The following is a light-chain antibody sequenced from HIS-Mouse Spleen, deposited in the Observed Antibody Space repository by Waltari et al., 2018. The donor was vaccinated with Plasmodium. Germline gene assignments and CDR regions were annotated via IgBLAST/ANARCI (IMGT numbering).Light chain of an antibody. V-gene: IGLV3-10*01. J-gene: IGLJ3*02. Sequence: SYELTQPPSVSVSPGQTASITCSGDALPKKYAYWYQQKSGQSPVLVIYEDSKRPSGIPERFSGSSSGTRATLTISGAQVEDEADYYCYSTDSSGNHRVFGGGTKLTVL. CDR3: YSTDSSGNHRV. CDR2: EDS. CDR1: ALPKKY.